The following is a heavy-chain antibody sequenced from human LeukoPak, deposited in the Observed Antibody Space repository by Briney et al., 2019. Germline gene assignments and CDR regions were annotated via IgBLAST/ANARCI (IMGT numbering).Heavy chain of an antibody. V-gene: IGHV4-59*01. CDR2: IYYSGST. CDR3: ARGASYSGAFDI. D-gene: IGHD1-26*01. CDR1: GVSISSYY. Sequence: SETLSLTCTVSGVSISSYYWSWIRQPPGKGLEWIGYIYYSGSTNYNPSLKSRVTISVDTSKNQFSLKLSSVTAADTAVYYCARGASYSGAFDIWGQGTMVTVSS. J-gene: IGHJ3*02.